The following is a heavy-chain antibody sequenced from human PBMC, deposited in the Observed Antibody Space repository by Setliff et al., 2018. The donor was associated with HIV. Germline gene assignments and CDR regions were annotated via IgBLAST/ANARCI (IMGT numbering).Heavy chain of an antibody. J-gene: IGHJ4*02. Sequence: PSETLSLTCVVSGYSISSGYYWAWIRQAPGKGLEWIATMYHSGITYYNPSLKSRVTISMDTSKNQLSLKVTSVTAADTALYYCARARYRSSWYPLGYWGQGTLVTVS. D-gene: IGHD6-13*01. CDR3: ARARYRSSWYPLGY. V-gene: IGHV4-38-2*01. CDR1: GYSISSGYY. CDR2: MYHSGIT.